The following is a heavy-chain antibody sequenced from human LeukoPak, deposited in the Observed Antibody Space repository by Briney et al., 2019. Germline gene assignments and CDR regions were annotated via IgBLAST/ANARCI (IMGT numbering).Heavy chain of an antibody. D-gene: IGHD3-3*01. Sequence: PGGSLRLSCAASGFTLSNYSMNWVRQAPGKGLEWVAFISSSSSYIFYADSLKGRFTISRDNSKNTLYLQMNSLRAEDTAVYYCARDYYDFWSGYYIYHYGMDVWGQGTTVTVSS. J-gene: IGHJ6*02. CDR2: ISSSSSYI. CDR3: ARDYYDFWSGYYIYHYGMDV. V-gene: IGHV3-21*01. CDR1: GFTLSNYS.